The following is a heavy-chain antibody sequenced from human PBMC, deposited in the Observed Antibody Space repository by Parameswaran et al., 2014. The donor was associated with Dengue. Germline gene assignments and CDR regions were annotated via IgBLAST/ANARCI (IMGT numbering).Heavy chain of an antibody. CDR3: ARGLGSPVIRYYYYGMDV. Sequence: WIRQPPGKGLEWVANIKQDGSEKYYVDSVKGRFTISRDNAKNSLYLQMNSLRAEDTAVYYCARGLGSPVIRYYYYGMDVWGQGTTVTVSS. J-gene: IGHJ6*02. CDR2: IKQDGSEK. D-gene: IGHD3-10*01. V-gene: IGHV3-7*03.